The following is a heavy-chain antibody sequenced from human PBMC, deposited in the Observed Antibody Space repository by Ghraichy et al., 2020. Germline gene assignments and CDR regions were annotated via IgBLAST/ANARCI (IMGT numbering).Heavy chain of an antibody. J-gene: IGHJ5*02. CDR1: GFTFSNFY. CDR3: ARVGTLSGWYRWFDP. V-gene: IGHV3-11*01. Sequence: GGSLRLSCAASGFTFSNFYMSWIRQAPGKGLEWVSYISSGGHTIYYTDSVKGRFTISRDNTENSLYLQMNSLRAEDTAVYYCARVGTLSGWYRWFDPWGQGTLVTVSS. D-gene: IGHD6-19*01. CDR2: ISSGGHTI.